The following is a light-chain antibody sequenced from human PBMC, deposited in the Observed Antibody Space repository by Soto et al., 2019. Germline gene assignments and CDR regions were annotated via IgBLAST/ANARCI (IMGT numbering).Light chain of an antibody. CDR1: SSNIGSNT. J-gene: IGLJ1*01. CDR3: SSWHDNLDAEV. CDR2: TND. Sequence: QSVLTQPPSASGSPGQRVTLSCSGSSSNIGSNTVNWNQQLPGTAPKLLIYTNDQRPSGVPDRFSGSKSGTSASLAISGLQFEDEADYHCSSWHDNLDAEVFGAGTKLTVL. V-gene: IGLV1-44*01.